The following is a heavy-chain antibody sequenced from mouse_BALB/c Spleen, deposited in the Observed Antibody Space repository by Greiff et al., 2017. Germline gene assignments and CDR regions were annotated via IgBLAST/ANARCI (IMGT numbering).Heavy chain of an antibody. CDR1: GYSITSDYA. CDR3: ARSGNYEGMDY. J-gene: IGHJ4*01. D-gene: IGHD2-1*01. V-gene: IGHV3-2*02. CDR2: ISYSGST. Sequence: EVQLVESGPGLVKPSQSLSLTCTVTGYSITSDYAWNWIRQFPGNKLEWMGYISYSGSTSYNPSLKSRISITRDTSKNQFFLQLNSVTTEDTATYYCARSGNYEGMDYWGQGTSVTVSS.